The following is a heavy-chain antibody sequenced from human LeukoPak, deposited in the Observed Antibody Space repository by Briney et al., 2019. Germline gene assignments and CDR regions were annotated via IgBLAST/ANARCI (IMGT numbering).Heavy chain of an antibody. CDR3: ARSKSNYDNSGYIPLDY. D-gene: IGHD3-22*01. V-gene: IGHV3-30*03. CDR1: GFTFSSYG. CDR2: ISYDGSNK. J-gene: IGHJ4*02. Sequence: GGSLRLSCAASGFTFSSYGMHWVRQAPGKGLEWVAVISYDGSNKYYADSVKGRFTISRDNSKNTLYLQMNSLRAEDTAVYYCARSKSNYDNSGYIPLDYWGRGTLVTVSS.